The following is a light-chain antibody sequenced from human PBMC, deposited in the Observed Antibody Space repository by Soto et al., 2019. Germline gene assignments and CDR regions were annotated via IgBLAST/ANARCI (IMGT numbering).Light chain of an antibody. CDR2: YDD. J-gene: IGLJ2*01. V-gene: IGLV1-36*01. CDR1: SSNIGNNA. CDR3: AAWDDSLNGVV. Sequence: QSVLTQSPSVSEAPRQRVTISCSGSSSNIGNNAVNWYQQLPGKAPKLLIYYDDLLPSGVSDRFSGSKSGTSASLAISGLQSEDDADYYCAAWDDSLNGVVFGGGTKLTVL.